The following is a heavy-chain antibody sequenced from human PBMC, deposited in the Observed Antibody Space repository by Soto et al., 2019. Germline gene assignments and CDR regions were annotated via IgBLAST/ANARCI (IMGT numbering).Heavy chain of an antibody. Sequence: GGSLRLSCAASGFTFSSYAMSWVRQAPGKGLEWVSAISGSGGSTYYADSVKGRFTISRDNSKNTLYLQMNSLRAEDTAVYYCATSRPSITMIVVVITHALDYWGQGTLVTVSS. J-gene: IGHJ4*02. D-gene: IGHD3-22*01. CDR3: ATSRPSITMIVVVITHALDY. CDR1: GFTFSSYA. CDR2: ISGSGGST. V-gene: IGHV3-23*01.